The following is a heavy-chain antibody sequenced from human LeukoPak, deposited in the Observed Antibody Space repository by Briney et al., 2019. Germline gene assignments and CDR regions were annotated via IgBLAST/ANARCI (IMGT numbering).Heavy chain of an antibody. Sequence: PGGSLRLSCAASGFTFSSYAMSWVRQAPGKGLEWVSAISGSGGSTYYANSVKGRFTISRDNSKNTLYLQMNSLRAEDTAVYYCAKAIPGGSYLKKFAVYWGQGTLVTVSS. CDR2: ISGSGGST. CDR3: AKAIPGGSYLKKFAVY. CDR1: GFTFSSYA. J-gene: IGHJ4*02. V-gene: IGHV3-23*01. D-gene: IGHD1-26*01.